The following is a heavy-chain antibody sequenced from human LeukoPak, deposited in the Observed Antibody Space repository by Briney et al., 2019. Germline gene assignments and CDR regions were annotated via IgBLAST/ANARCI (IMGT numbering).Heavy chain of an antibody. CDR2: IYYSGST. CDR3: ARGDGMGDRVDFDY. V-gene: IGHV4-59*01. Sequence: PSETLSLTCTVSGASISSYYWNWIRQPPGKGLEWIGYIYYSGSTNYNPSLKSRVTISVDTPKNQFSLKLSSVTAADTAVYYCARGDGMGDRVDFDYWGQGTLATVSS. J-gene: IGHJ4*02. CDR1: GASISSYY. D-gene: IGHD1-26*01.